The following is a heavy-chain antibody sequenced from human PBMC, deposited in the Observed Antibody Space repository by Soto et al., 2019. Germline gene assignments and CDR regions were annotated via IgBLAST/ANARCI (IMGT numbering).Heavy chain of an antibody. CDR2: IWYDGSNK. V-gene: IGHV3-33*01. D-gene: IGHD2-2*01. CDR1: GFTFSSYG. J-gene: IGHJ6*03. Sequence: QVQLVESGGGVVQPGRSLRLSCAASGFTFSSYGMHWVRQAPGKGLEWVAVIWYDGSNKYYADSVKGRFTISRDNSKNTLYLQMNSLRAEDTAVYYCARDDCSSTSCYLYYYMDVWGKGTTVTVSS. CDR3: ARDDCSSTSCYLYYYMDV.